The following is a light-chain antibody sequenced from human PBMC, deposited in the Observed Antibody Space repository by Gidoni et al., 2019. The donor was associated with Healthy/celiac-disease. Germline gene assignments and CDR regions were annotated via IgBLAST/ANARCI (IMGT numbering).Light chain of an antibody. CDR3: PQCYRTPQT. J-gene: IGKJ5*01. Sequence: DIQMTPSPSSLSASVGDRVTIPCRESQSISSYLNRYQQKPGRAPKLLIYAAASLQSGVPSRFSGSGSRTDFTLTITRPPPEHFSTSDCPQCYRTPQTFXQXT. V-gene: IGKV1-39*01. CDR2: AAA. CDR1: QSISSY.